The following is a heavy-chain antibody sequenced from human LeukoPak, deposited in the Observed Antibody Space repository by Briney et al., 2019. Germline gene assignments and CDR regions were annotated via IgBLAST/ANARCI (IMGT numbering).Heavy chain of an antibody. J-gene: IGHJ4*02. V-gene: IGHV3-48*01. CDR2: ISGSSSTI. CDR1: GFTFSSYN. CDR3: ARPYGSGNYYTNLPDY. D-gene: IGHD3-10*01. Sequence: GGSLRLSCAASGFTFSSYNMNWVRQAPGNGLEWVSYISGSSSTIYYADSVKGRFTISRDNAKNSLYLQMNSLRAEDTAVYYCARPYGSGNYYTNLPDYWGQGTLVTVSS.